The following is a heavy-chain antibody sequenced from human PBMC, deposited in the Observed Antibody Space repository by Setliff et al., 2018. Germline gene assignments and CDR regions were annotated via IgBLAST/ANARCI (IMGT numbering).Heavy chain of an antibody. Sequence: ASVKVSCKASGGTFSSYAISWVRQAPGQGLEWMGIINPSGGSTSYAQKFQGRVTMTRDTSTSTVCMELSSLRSEDTAVYYCARVIGGLRSHLASLDYWGQGTLVTVSS. D-gene: IGHD4-17*01. CDR1: GGTFSSYA. V-gene: IGHV1-46*01. J-gene: IGHJ4*02. CDR2: INPSGGST. CDR3: ARVIGGLRSHLASLDY.